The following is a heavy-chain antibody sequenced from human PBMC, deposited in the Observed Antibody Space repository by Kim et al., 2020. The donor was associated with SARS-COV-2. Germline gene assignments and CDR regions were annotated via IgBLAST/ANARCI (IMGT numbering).Heavy chain of an antibody. CDR2: IYHTGTT. D-gene: IGHD3-10*01. CDR3: ATTEIRLGEYRVGAFDV. CDR1: GGSIGGGFA. Sequence: SETLSLTCAVSGGSIGGGFAWGWIRQRPGKGLEWMGYIYHTGTTYYNPSLESRVTISVNKSENHFSLRLRSVTAGDTAAYYCATTEIRLGEYRVGAFDVWGQGTQVTVSS. V-gene: IGHV4-30-2*01. J-gene: IGHJ3*01.